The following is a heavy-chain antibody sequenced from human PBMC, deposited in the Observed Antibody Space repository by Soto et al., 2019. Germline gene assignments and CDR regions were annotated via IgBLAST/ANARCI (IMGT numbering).Heavy chain of an antibody. CDR3: ARTEEYDGRPFDF. CDR1: GDTVSSNSAA. CDR2: TYYRSQWYD. V-gene: IGHV6-1*01. Sequence: QVQLQQSGPGLVKPSQTLSLTCAISGDTVSSNSAAWNWIRQSPSRGLEWLGRTYYRSQWYDDYALSVKRRILITPDTSKNHFSLQLNSVTPEDTAVYYCARTEEYDGRPFDFWGQGTLVTVSS. J-gene: IGHJ4*02. D-gene: IGHD1-26*01.